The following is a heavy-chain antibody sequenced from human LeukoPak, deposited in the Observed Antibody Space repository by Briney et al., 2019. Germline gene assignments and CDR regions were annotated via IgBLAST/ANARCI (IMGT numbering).Heavy chain of an antibody. J-gene: IGHJ4*02. CDR2: ISAYNGNT. V-gene: IGHV1-18*01. Sequence: ASVKVSCKASGYTFTSYGISWVRQAPGQGLEWMGWISAYNGNTNYAQKLQGRVTMTTDTSTSTAYMELRSLRSDDTAVYYCARYYYDSSGYYYFDYWGQGTLVTDSS. CDR3: ARYYYDSSGYYYFDY. CDR1: GYTFTSYG. D-gene: IGHD3-22*01.